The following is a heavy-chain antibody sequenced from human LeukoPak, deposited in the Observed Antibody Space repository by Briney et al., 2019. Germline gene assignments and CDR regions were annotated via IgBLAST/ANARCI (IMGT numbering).Heavy chain of an antibody. Sequence: PGGSLRLSCAASGFTFSNYWMTWVRQAPGKGLEWVADIKQNGGEKYYVDPVKGRFTISRDNAKNSLYLEMNNLRAEDTAVYYCARTPDGPDYWGQGTLVTVSS. V-gene: IGHV3-7*03. CDR1: GFTFSNYW. D-gene: IGHD5-24*01. CDR2: IKQNGGEK. CDR3: ARTPDGPDY. J-gene: IGHJ4*02.